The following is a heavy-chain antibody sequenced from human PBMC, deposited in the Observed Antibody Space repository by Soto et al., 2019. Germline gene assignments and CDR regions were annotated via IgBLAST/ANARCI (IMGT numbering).Heavy chain of an antibody. CDR3: ARATYYYDSSGYASIYFDY. V-gene: IGHV2-70*11. J-gene: IGHJ4*02. CDR2: IDWDDDK. D-gene: IGHD3-22*01. Sequence: SGPTVNPTQTLTLTCTFSGFSLSTSGMCVSWIRQPPGKALEWLARIDWDDDKYYSTSLKTRLTISKDTSKNQVVLTMTNMDPVDTATYYCARATYYYDSSGYASIYFDYWGQGTLVSGSA. CDR1: GFSLSTSGMC.